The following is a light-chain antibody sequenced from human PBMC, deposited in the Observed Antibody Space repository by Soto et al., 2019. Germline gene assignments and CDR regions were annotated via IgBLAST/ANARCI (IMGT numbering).Light chain of an antibody. V-gene: IGKV1-5*03. Sequence: DIQMTQSPSTLSSSVGDRVTLTCRASQSISDWLAWYQQKPGRAPNLLIYEASSLKSGVPSRFRGSGSGTEFTLTISSLKPDDFETYYCQQYNTYSGTFGQGTKVDIK. CDR1: QSISDW. CDR2: EAS. CDR3: QQYNTYSGT. J-gene: IGKJ1*01.